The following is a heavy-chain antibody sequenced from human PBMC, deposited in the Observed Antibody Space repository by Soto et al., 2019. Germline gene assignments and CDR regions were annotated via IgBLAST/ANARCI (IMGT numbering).Heavy chain of an antibody. J-gene: IGHJ5*02. CDR1: GYSFTSYW. D-gene: IGHD1-26*01. V-gene: IGHV5-10-1*01. Sequence: EVQLVQSGAEVKKPGESLRISCKGSGYSFTSYWISWVRQMPGKGLEWMGRIDPSDSYTNYSPSFQGHVTISADKSISTAYRQWSRLKASDTAMYYCARSSSGSYSGDRFDPWGQGTLVTVSS. CDR2: IDPSDSYT. CDR3: ARSSSGSYSGDRFDP.